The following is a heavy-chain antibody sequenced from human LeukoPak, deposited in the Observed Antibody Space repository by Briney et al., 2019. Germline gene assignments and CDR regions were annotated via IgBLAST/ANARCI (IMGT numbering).Heavy chain of an antibody. D-gene: IGHD2-2*01. V-gene: IGHV3-74*01. CDR2: IYGDGSNS. CDR1: GFTFTTYW. Sequence: PGGSLRLSCVASGFTFTTYWMHWVRQAPGKGLVWVSRIYGDGSNSHYADSVKGRFTISRDNARNTLYLQMNGLRAEDTALYYCARTCPTYHFDFWGQGTLVTVSS. J-gene: IGHJ4*02. CDR3: ARTCPTYHFDF.